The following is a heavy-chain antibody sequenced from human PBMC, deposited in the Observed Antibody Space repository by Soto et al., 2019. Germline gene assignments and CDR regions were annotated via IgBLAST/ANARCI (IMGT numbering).Heavy chain of an antibody. D-gene: IGHD3-22*01. J-gene: IGHJ4*02. Sequence: EVQLWESGGGLVQPGGSVRLSCAASGFTFSSDAMSWVRQAPGKGLEWVSAVSGSGGTTYYADSVKGRFTISRDNYKNTVYLQMNSLRVEDTAVYYCAKWYYYDSRPRKYFDYWGQGTLVIVSS. CDR3: AKWYYYDSRPRKYFDY. CDR2: VSGSGGTT. CDR1: GFTFSSDA. V-gene: IGHV3-23*01.